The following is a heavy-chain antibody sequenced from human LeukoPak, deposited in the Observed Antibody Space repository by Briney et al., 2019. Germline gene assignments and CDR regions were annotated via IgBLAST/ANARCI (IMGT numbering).Heavy chain of an antibody. Sequence: GASVKVSCKASGYTFTSYGISWVRQAPGQGLEWMGWISAYNGNTNYAQKLQGRVTMTTDTSTSTAYMELRSLRSDDTAVYYCAKRSVAGYHYYYYMDVWGKGTTVTISS. CDR2: ISAYNGNT. CDR3: AKRSVAGYHYYYYMDV. V-gene: IGHV1-18*01. D-gene: IGHD4-23*01. J-gene: IGHJ6*03. CDR1: GYTFTSYG.